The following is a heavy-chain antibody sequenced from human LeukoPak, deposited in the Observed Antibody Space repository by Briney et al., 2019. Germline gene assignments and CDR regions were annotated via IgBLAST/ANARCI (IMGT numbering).Heavy chain of an antibody. CDR3: ARALRGVVMLYYYYYMDV. V-gene: IGHV1-8*03. CDR1: GYTFTSYD. D-gene: IGHD3-3*01. Sequence: ASVKVSCKASGYTFTSYDINWVRQATGQGLEWMGWMNPNSGNTGYAQKFQGRVTITRNTSISTAYMELSSLRSEDTAVYYCARALRGVVMLYYYYYMDVWGKGTTVTVSS. CDR2: MNPNSGNT. J-gene: IGHJ6*03.